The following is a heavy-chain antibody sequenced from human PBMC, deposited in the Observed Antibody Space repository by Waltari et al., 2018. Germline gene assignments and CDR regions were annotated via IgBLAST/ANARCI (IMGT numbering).Heavy chain of an antibody. CDR2: IDPEEGEI. CDR3: APLPGGSGQTFDY. V-gene: IGHV1-69-2*01. Sequence: EVHLVQSGAEVKKPGATVKIACKASGYSFIAYFLHWVQQAPGKGLEWMGRIDPEEGEIVYAEKFQGRVTMTADTSGDTAYLELTGLTSGDTAVYYCAPLPGGSGQTFDYWGQGTLVTVSS. D-gene: IGHD6-25*01. CDR1: GYSFIAYF. J-gene: IGHJ4*02.